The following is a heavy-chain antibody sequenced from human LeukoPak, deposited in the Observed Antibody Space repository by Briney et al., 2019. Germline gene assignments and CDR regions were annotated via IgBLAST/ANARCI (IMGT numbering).Heavy chain of an antibody. D-gene: IGHD3-3*01. CDR2: ISSSGSTI. V-gene: IGHV3-48*03. CDR1: GFTFSSYE. CDR3: ASGGFWSAYDY. Sequence: GGSLRLSCAASGFTFSSYEMNWVRQAPGKGLEWVSYISSSGSTIYYADSVKGRFTISRDNAKNSLYLQMNSLRAEDTAVYYCASGGFWSAYDYWGQGTLVTVSS. J-gene: IGHJ4*02.